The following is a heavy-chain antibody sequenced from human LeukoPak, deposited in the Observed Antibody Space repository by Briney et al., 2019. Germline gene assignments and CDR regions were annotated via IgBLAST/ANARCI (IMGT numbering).Heavy chain of an antibody. Sequence: SETLSLTCAVSGGSISSSNWWSWVRQPLGKGLEWIGEIYHSGSTNYNPSLKSRVTISVDKSKNQFSLKLSSVTAADTAVYYCASRNYDILTGYWVYFDYWGQGTLVTVSS. CDR2: IYHSGST. V-gene: IGHV4-4*02. CDR1: GGSISSSNW. J-gene: IGHJ4*02. D-gene: IGHD3-9*01. CDR3: ASRNYDILTGYWVYFDY.